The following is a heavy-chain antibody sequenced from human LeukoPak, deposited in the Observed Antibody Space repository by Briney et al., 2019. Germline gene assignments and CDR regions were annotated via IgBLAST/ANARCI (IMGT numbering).Heavy chain of an antibody. J-gene: IGHJ4*02. CDR1: GFTVSSNS. V-gene: IGHV3-53*01. D-gene: IGHD2-2*01. CDR2: IYSGGST. Sequence: GGSLRLSCAASGFTVSSNSMSWVRQAPGKGLEWVSVIYSGGSTYYADSVKGRFTISRDNSKNTLYLQMNSLRAEDTAVYYCARAPWLPAALDYWGQGTLVTVSS. CDR3: ARAPWLPAALDY.